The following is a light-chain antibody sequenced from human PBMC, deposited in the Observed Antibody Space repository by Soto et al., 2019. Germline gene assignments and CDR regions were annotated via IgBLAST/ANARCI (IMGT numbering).Light chain of an antibody. J-gene: IGKJ1*01. Sequence: DIQMTQSPCCVSRSXGDGVTLPXXASQAISESLNWYQQKPGEAPKVLIFAASKLEVGVPSRFSGSGSGTHFTLTISSLQPEDFATYYCLQHNSYPPAFGQGTKVDNK. CDR3: LQHNSYPPA. CDR2: AAS. V-gene: IGKV1-33*01. CDR1: QAISES.